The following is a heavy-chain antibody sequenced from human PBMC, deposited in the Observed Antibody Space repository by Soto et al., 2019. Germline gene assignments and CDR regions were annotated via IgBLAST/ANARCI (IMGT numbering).Heavy chain of an antibody. J-gene: IGHJ6*03. Sequence: GGSLRLSCAASGFTFSSYAMSWVRQAPGKGLEWVSAISGSGGSTYYADSVKGRFTISRDNSKNTLYLQMNSLRAEDTAVYYCASPVVSNYYYYYYMDVWGKGTTVTVSS. CDR1: GFTFSSYA. D-gene: IGHD4-4*01. V-gene: IGHV3-23*01. CDR2: ISGSGGST. CDR3: ASPVVSNYYYYYYMDV.